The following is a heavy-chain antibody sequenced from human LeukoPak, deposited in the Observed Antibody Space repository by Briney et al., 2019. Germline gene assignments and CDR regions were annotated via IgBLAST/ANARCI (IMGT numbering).Heavy chain of an antibody. D-gene: IGHD7-27*01. CDR2: ISGSGGST. CDR1: GFTFSSYA. J-gene: IGHJ3*02. CDR3: AKGELGMGDAFDI. Sequence: PGGSLRLSCAASGFTFSSYAMSWVRQAPGKGLEWVSTISGSGGSTYYADSVKGRFTISRDNSKNTLYLQMISLRAEDTAVYYCAKGELGMGDAFDIWGQGTMVTVSS. V-gene: IGHV3-23*01.